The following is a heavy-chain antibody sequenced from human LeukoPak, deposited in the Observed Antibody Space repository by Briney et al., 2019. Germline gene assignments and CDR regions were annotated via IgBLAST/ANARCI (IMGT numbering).Heavy chain of an antibody. CDR2: ISSGGNTI. Sequence: PGGSLRLSCAASGFTFSSYEMNWVRQAPGKGLDWVSYISSGGNTIYYADSVKGRFTISRDNAKNSLYLQMNSLRAEDTAVYYCARESPPQYSYDSSSYLGPMDAFDIWGQGTMVTVSS. CDR1: GFTFSSYE. D-gene: IGHD3-22*01. CDR3: ARESPPQYSYDSSSYLGPMDAFDI. V-gene: IGHV3-48*03. J-gene: IGHJ3*02.